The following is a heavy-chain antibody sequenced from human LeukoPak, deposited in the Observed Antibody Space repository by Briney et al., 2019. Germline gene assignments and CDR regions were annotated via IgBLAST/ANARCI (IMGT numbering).Heavy chain of an antibody. CDR1: GYTLTELS. D-gene: IGHD6-13*01. J-gene: IGHJ5*02. CDR2: FDPVDGET. V-gene: IGHV1-24*01. Sequence: ASVKVSCKVSGYTLTELSMHWVRQAPGKGLEWMGGFDPVDGETIYAQKFQGRVTMTEDTSTDTAYMELSSLRSEDTAVYYCATGSIGGSSSWYRSWFDPWGQGTLVTVSS. CDR3: ATGSIGGSSSWYRSWFDP.